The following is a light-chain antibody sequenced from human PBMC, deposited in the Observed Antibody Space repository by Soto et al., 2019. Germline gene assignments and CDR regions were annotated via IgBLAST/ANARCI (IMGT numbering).Light chain of an antibody. Sequence: IVMTQSPGTLSVSPGERATLSCRASQSVNSDLAWFQQKPGQAPRLLIYEISNRATGIPARFSGSGSGTDFTQTIRSPEPEDVGVYYCQKRSNTNTFGQGTRLEIK. CDR1: QSVNSD. J-gene: IGKJ5*01. V-gene: IGKV3-11*01. CDR3: QKRSNTNT. CDR2: EIS.